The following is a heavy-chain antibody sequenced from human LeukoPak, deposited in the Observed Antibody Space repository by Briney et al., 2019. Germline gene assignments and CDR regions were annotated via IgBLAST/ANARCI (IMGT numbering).Heavy chain of an antibody. J-gene: IGHJ4*02. V-gene: IGHV1-69*13. D-gene: IGHD3-22*01. Sequence: VASVKVSCKASGGTFSSYAISWVRQAPGQGLEWMGGIIPIFGTANYAQKFQGGVTITADESTSTAYMELSSLRSEGTAVYYCARGAYDSSGYYNSYYFDYWGQGTLVTVSS. CDR2: IIPIFGTA. CDR1: GGTFSSYA. CDR3: ARGAYDSSGYYNSYYFDY.